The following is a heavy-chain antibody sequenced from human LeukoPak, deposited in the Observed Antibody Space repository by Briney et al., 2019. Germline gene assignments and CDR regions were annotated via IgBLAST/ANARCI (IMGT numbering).Heavy chain of an antibody. J-gene: IGHJ5*02. CDR3: ARNYYDSSGYYRTFDP. CDR1: GYTLTELS. Sequence: ASVKVSCKVSGYTLTELSMHWVRQAPGQGLEWMGWISAYNGNTNYAQKLQGRVTMITDTSTSTAYMELRSLRSDDTAVYYCARNYYDSSGYYRTFDPWGQGTLVTVSS. V-gene: IGHV1-18*01. CDR2: ISAYNGNT. D-gene: IGHD3-22*01.